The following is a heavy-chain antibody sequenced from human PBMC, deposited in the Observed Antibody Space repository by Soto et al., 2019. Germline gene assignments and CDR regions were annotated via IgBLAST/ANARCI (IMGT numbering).Heavy chain of an antibody. J-gene: IGHJ6*02. CDR2: ISYDGSNK. CDR3: ARDRDRGYASYYGMDV. V-gene: IGHV3-30-3*01. Sequence: QVQLVESGGGVVQPGRSLRLSCAASGFTFSSYAMHWVRQAPGKGLEWVAVISYDGSNKYYADSVKGRFTISRDNSKNTLYLQMNSLGAEDTAVYYCARDRDRGYASYYGMDVWGQGTTVTVSS. D-gene: IGHD6-25*01. CDR1: GFTFSSYA.